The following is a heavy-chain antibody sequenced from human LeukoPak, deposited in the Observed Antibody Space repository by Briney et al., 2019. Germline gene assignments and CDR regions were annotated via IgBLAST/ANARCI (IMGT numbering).Heavy chain of an antibody. CDR2: IYYSGST. Sequence: SETLSLTCTVSGGSISSGGYYWSWIRQHPGDGLEWIGYIYYSGSTYYNPSLKSRVTISIDTSKNQFSLKLSSVTAADMAVYYCARAGGFFSPFGYWGQGTLVTVSS. J-gene: IGHJ4*02. CDR3: ARAGGFFSPFGY. V-gene: IGHV4-31*03. D-gene: IGHD3-16*01. CDR1: GGSISSGGYY.